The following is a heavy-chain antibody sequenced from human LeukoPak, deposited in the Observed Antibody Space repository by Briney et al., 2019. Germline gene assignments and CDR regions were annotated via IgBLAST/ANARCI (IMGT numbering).Heavy chain of an antibody. J-gene: IGHJ4*02. CDR1: GFTFSSYG. Sequence: PGGSLRLSCAASGFTFSSYGMHWVRQAPGKGLEWVAVISYDGSNKYYADSVKGRFTISRDNSKNTLYLQMNGLRAEDTAVYYCAKLVGDGYNYLDYWGQGTLVTVSS. CDR3: AKLVGDGYNYLDY. CDR2: ISYDGSNK. D-gene: IGHD5-24*01. V-gene: IGHV3-30*18.